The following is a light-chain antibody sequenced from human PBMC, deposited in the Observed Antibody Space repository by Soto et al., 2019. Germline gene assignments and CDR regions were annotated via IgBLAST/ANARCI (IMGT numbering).Light chain of an antibody. J-gene: IGLJ1*01. CDR3: AAWEDSLKGYV. Sequence: QSVLTQPPSASGTPGQRDTISSSGSRSNIGRNNVKWYQQLPGTAPKLLIYSNNQRPSGVPDLFAGSMPGMSASLALRWLQAEDEADYYCAAWEDSLKGYVFGTGSKVIV. CDR2: SNN. V-gene: IGLV1-44*01. CDR1: RSNIGRNN.